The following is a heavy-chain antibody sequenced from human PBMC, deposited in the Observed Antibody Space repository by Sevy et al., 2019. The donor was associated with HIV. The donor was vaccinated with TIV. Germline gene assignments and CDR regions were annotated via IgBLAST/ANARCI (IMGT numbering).Heavy chain of an antibody. CDR1: GFTFSSYT. CDR2: ISSSSYI. D-gene: IGHD3-10*01. CDR3: ARDGITMVRGVTALSGVGYMDV. V-gene: IGHV3-21*01. Sequence: GGSLRLSCAASGFTFSSYTMNWVRQAPGKGLEWVSFISSSSYIYNADSVKGRFTISRDNAKNSRYLQMNSLRAEDTAVYYCARDGITMVRGVTALSGVGYMDVWGKGTTVTVSS. J-gene: IGHJ6*03.